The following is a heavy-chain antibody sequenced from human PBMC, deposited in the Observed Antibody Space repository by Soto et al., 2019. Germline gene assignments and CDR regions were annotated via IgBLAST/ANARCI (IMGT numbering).Heavy chain of an antibody. CDR1: GFSFSSSP. V-gene: IGHV3-30*04. J-gene: IGHJ4*02. CDR3: ARDPKTSGGQHWAFNYFDS. D-gene: IGHD7-27*01. Sequence: GGSLRLSCAASGFSFSSSPMHWVRQAPGKGPEWVALISYDGTNKFYADSVKGRFTISRDNSKSTLYLKVDSLRPEDAAVYYCARDPKTSGGQHWAFNYFDSWGQGTLVTVSS. CDR2: ISYDGTNK.